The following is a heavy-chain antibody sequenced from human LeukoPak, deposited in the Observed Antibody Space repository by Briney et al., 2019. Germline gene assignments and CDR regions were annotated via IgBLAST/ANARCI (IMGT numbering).Heavy chain of an antibody. CDR2: INQVEKT. J-gene: IGHJ6*03. D-gene: IGHD2/OR15-2a*01. CDR1: GGSLTGYS. Sequence: SETLSLTCAVHGGSLTGYSWAWVRQSPGEGLEWIGEINQVEKTIYSPSLESRVSISLEPSRNHFFLQLTSVAAADTAIYYCARGRATPSRPFFDYYFMDVWGPGTPVTVSS. CDR3: ARGRATPSRPFFDYYFMDV. V-gene: IGHV4-34*01.